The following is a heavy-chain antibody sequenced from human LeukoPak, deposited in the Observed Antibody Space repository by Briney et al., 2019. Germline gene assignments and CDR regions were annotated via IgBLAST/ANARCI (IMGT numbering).Heavy chain of an antibody. V-gene: IGHV3-7*01. CDR2: INQDESAK. CDR3: ARDHLGAGDY. J-gene: IGHJ4*02. Sequence: PGGSLRLSCAASGFTLSTYWMSWVRQAPGKGLEWVANINQDESAKYYVDAVTGRFTISRDNAKNSLYLQMNSLRAEDTAVYYCARDHLGAGDYWGQGSLVTVSS. D-gene: IGHD1-26*01. CDR1: GFTLSTYW.